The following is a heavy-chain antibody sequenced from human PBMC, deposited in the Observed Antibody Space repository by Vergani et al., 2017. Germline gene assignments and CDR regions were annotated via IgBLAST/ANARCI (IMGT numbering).Heavy chain of an antibody. V-gene: IGHV3-20*04. CDR2: INWNGDNT. CDR3: ARDGVNDYDSSGTKDY. Sequence: EVKLVESGGGLVRPGGSLRLSCAGNGFIFDSNGMSWVGQVPGKGLEWVSGINWNGDNTGYADSVKGRFTISRDNAKNSLYLQMNSLRAEDTAVYYCARDGVNDYDSSGTKDYWGQGTLVTVSS. J-gene: IGHJ4*02. CDR1: GFIFDSNG. D-gene: IGHD3-22*01.